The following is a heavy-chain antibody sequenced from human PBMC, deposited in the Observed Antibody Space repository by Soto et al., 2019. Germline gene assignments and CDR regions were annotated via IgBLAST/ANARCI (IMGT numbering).Heavy chain of an antibody. V-gene: IGHV1-18*04. Sequence: GASVKVSCKASGYTFSNYGISWVRLAPGQGLEWLGWISAYNGHTYFAQKFQGRVTMTTDTSTSTAYMEVRSLRSDDTAVYYCARDICRSTSCKLDYWGQGTLVTVSS. CDR1: GYTFSNYG. CDR3: ARDICRSTSCKLDY. CDR2: ISAYNGHT. J-gene: IGHJ4*02. D-gene: IGHD2-2*01.